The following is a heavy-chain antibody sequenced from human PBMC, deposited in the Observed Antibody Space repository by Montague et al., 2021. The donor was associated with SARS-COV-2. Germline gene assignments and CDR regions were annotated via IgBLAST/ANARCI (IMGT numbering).Heavy chain of an antibody. CDR3: AKEGVVVGADGFDY. J-gene: IGHJ3*01. V-gene: IGHV3-23*01. CDR1: GFTFSSYG. CDR2: ISTTGANT. Sequence: SLRLSCAASGFTFSSYGMNWVRQAPGKGLEWVSAISTTGANTYYVGSAKGRFTISRDNSQNTLHLQLNSLRDEDTAVYYCAKEGVVVGADGFDYWGQGTMVIASS. D-gene: IGHD3-22*01.